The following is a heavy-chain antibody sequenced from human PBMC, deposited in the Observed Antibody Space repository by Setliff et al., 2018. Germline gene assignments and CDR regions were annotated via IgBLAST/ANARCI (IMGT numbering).Heavy chain of an antibody. J-gene: IGHJ6*03. CDR3: AREQWLDPPGYYYMDV. CDR1: GGSISSYW. D-gene: IGHD6-19*01. CDR2: IYTSGST. V-gene: IGHV4-4*07. Sequence: PSETLSLTCTVSGGSISSYWWSWIRQPAGKGLEWIGRIYTSGSTNYNPSLKSRVTMSIDTSKNQFSLKLNSVTAADMAVYYCAREQWLDPPGYYYMDVWAKGTTVTVSS.